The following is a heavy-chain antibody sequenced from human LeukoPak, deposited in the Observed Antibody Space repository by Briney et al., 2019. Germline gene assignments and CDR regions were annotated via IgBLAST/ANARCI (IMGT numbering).Heavy chain of an antibody. CDR2: IRNDGGNE. D-gene: IGHD3-3*01. J-gene: IGHJ5*02. CDR1: GFPFSRLG. CDR3: RGT. V-gene: IGHV3-30*02. Sequence: PGGSLRLSCAASGFPFSRLGKHWVRQASGKGLEWVAYIRNDGGNEQYEESVRGRFTISRDNSENTLYLQMNNLRRGAGDFWSFRGTWGQGTLVSVSS.